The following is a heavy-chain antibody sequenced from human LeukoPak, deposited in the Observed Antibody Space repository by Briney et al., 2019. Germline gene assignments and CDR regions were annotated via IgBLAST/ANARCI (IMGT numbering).Heavy chain of an antibody. CDR1: GYTLTELS. V-gene: IGHV1-24*01. J-gene: IGHJ4*02. CDR3: ARGPLFPVAGTSDY. CDR2: FDPEDGET. Sequence: GASVKVSCKVSGYTLTELSMHWVRPAPGKGLEWMGGFDPEDGETIYAQKFQGRVTMTRNTSISTAYMELSSLRSEDTAVYYCARGPLFPVAGTSDYWGQGTLVTVSS. D-gene: IGHD6-19*01.